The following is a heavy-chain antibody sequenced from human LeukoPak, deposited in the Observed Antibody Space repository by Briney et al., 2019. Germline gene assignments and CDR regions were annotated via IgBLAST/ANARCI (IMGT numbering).Heavy chain of an antibody. J-gene: IGHJ4*02. D-gene: IGHD1-26*01. CDR2: INSDGSST. CDR3: ATKLVGAKSSEFEY. CDR1: GFTLSSYW. V-gene: IGHV3-74*01. Sequence: PGGSLRLSCAASGFTLSSYWMHWVRHAPGKGLVWVSRINSDGSSTTYADSVKGRFTISRDNAKNTLYLQMNSLRAEDTAVYYCATKLVGAKSSEFEYWGQGTLVTVSS.